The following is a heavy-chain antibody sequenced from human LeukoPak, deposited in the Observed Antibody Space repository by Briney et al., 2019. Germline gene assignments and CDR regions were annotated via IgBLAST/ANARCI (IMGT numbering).Heavy chain of an antibody. Sequence: SSETLSLTCAVSGGSILTTNWWSWVRQPPGKGLEWIGEVHLSGASNYNPSLKSRVNMSIDKSKNQLSLELTSVTAADTAIYYCTRESGAFSPFGFWGQGTPVTVSS. CDR1: GGSILTTNW. V-gene: IGHV4-4*02. CDR2: VHLSGAS. D-gene: IGHD1-26*01. J-gene: IGHJ4*02. CDR3: TRESGAFSPFGF.